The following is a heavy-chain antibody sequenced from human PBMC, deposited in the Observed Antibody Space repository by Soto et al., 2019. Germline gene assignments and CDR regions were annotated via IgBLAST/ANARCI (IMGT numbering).Heavy chain of an antibody. CDR3: ASQGLPYFDWSPTPLYYMDV. CDR2: INHSGNT. CDR1: GGSFSGYY. Sequence: SETLSLTCAVYGGSFSGYYWSWIRQPPGKGLEWIGEINHSGNTNYNPSLKSRVTISVDKSKNQFSLKLSSVTAADTAVYYCASQGLPYFDWSPTPLYYMDVWGKGTTVTV. V-gene: IGHV4-34*01. D-gene: IGHD3-9*01. J-gene: IGHJ6*03.